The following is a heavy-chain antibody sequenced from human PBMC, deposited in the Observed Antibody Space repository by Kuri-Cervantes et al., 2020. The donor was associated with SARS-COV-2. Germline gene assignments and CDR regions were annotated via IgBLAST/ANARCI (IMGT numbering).Heavy chain of an antibody. CDR2: INPSGGST. Sequence: ASVKVSCKASGYTFTSCYMHWVRQAPGQGLEWMGIINPSGGSTSYAQKFQGRVTMTRDTSTSTVYMELSSLRSEDTAVYYCARDALPTIFGVVIIYWFDPWGQGTLVTVSS. V-gene: IGHV1-46*01. J-gene: IGHJ5*02. D-gene: IGHD3-3*01. CDR3: ARDALPTIFGVVIIYWFDP. CDR1: GYTFTSCY.